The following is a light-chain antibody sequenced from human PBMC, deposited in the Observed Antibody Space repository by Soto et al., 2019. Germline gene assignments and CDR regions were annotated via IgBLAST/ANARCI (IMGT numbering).Light chain of an antibody. CDR2: AAS. CDR3: QQSYSTPPWT. J-gene: IGKJ1*01. V-gene: IGKV1-39*01. Sequence: DIQMTQSPSSLSASVGDRVTITCRASQSISSYLNWYQQKPGKAPKLLIYAASSLQSGVPSRFSGSGSGTDFTLTISSLQPEDVATYYCQQSYSTPPWTCGQGTKVEIK. CDR1: QSISSY.